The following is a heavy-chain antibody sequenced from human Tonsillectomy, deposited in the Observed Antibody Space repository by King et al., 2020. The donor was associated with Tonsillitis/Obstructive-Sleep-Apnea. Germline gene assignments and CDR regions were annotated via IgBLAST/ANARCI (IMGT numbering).Heavy chain of an antibody. D-gene: IGHD1-26*01. CDR3: ATTLDTGSFYRDYFDS. Sequence: QLVQSGAEVKKPGASVKVSCKASGYTFTGFFLHWVRQAPGHGLEWMGWINPNSGGTEYPQKFRGWVTMTRDTSINTAYMELNRLRSGDTAIYYCATTLDTGSFYRDYFDSWGQGTLLTVSS. J-gene: IGHJ4*02. CDR1: GYTFTGFF. CDR2: INPNSGGT. V-gene: IGHV1-2*04.